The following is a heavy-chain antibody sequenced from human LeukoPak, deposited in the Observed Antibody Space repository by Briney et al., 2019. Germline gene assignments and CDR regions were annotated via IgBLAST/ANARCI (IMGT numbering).Heavy chain of an antibody. D-gene: IGHD3-10*01. Sequence: ASVKVSCKASGYTFTSYGISWVRQAPGQGLEWMGWISAYNGNTNYAQKLQGRVTMTTDTSTSTAYMELSSLRSEDTAVYYCASVYYGSGSFDYWGQGTLVTVSS. CDR2: ISAYNGNT. J-gene: IGHJ4*02. CDR3: ASVYYGSGSFDY. V-gene: IGHV1-18*01. CDR1: GYTFTSYG.